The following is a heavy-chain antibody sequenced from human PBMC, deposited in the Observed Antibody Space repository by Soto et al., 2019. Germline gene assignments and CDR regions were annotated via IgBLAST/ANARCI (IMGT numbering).Heavy chain of an antibody. D-gene: IGHD3-22*01. V-gene: IGHV1-69*13. CDR1: GGTFSSYA. CDR2: IIPIFGTA. CDR3: ARGHDYYDSSGYYYAFGY. Sequence: SVKISCKASGGTFSSYAISWVRQAPGQGLEWMGGIIPIFGTANYAQKFQGRVTITADESTSTAYMELSSLRSEDTAVYYCARGHDYYDSSGYYYAFGYWGQGTLVTVSS. J-gene: IGHJ4*02.